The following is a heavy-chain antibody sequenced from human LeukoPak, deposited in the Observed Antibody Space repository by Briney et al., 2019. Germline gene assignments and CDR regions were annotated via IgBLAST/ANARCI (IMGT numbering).Heavy chain of an antibody. CDR2: IWYDGSNK. V-gene: IGHV3-33*01. Sequence: GGSLRLSCAASGFTFSSYGMHWVRQAPGKGLEWVAVIWYDGSNKYYADSVKGRFTISRDNSKNTLYLQMNSLRAEDTAVYYCARELSPQWLDAFDIWGQGTMVTVSS. CDR3: ARELSPQWLDAFDI. D-gene: IGHD6-19*01. CDR1: GFTFSSYG. J-gene: IGHJ3*02.